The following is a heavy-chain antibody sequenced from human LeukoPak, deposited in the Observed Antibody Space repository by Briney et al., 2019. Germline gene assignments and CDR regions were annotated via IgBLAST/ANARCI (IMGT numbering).Heavy chain of an antibody. CDR3: ARDKSGTLKYDAFDI. Sequence: SETLSLTCTVSGGSISSYYWSWIRQPPGKGLEWIGYIYYSGSTNYNPSLKSRVTISVDTSKNQFSLKLSSVTAADTAVYYCARDKSGTLKYDAFDIWGQGTMVTVSS. J-gene: IGHJ3*02. CDR1: GGSISSYY. D-gene: IGHD1-26*01. V-gene: IGHV4-59*01. CDR2: IYYSGST.